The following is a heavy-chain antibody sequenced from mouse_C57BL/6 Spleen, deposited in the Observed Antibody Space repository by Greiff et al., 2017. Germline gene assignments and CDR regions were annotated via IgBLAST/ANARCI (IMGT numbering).Heavy chain of an antibody. CDR3: ARSFYDGYYWFAY. CDR1: GFTFTAYY. V-gene: IGHV7-3*01. J-gene: IGHJ3*01. CDR2: IRNKANGYTT. Sequence: EVKLVESGGGLVQPGGSLSLSCAASGFTFTAYYMSLVRQPPGTALEWLGFIRNKANGYTTEYSASVKGRFTISRDNSQSILYLQMNALRAEDSATYYCARSFYDGYYWFAYGGQGTLVTVAA. D-gene: IGHD2-3*01.